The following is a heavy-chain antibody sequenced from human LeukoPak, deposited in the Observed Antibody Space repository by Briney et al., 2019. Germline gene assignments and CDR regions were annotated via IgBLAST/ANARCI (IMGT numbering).Heavy chain of an antibody. CDR2: INHSGST. CDR1: GGSFSGYY. CDR3: RVVVNPFDY. Sequence: SETLSLTCAVYGGSFSGYYWSWIRQPPGKGLEWIGEINHSGSTNYNPSLKSRVTISVDTSKNQFSLKLSSVTAADTAVYYCRVVVNPFDYWGQGTLVTVSS. V-gene: IGHV4-34*01. J-gene: IGHJ4*02. D-gene: IGHD3-22*01.